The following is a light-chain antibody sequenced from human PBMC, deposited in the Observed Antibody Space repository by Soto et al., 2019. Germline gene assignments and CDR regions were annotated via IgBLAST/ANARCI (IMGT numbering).Light chain of an antibody. CDR3: QQRSNWPTT. J-gene: IGKJ1*01. V-gene: IGKV3-11*01. CDR2: DAS. CDR1: QSVSSY. Sequence: EIVLTQSPATLSLSPGERDTISCRASQSVSSYLAWYQQKPGQAPRLLIYDASNRATGIPARFSGSGSGTDFTLTISSLEPEDFAVYYCQQRSNWPTTFGQGTKVDIK.